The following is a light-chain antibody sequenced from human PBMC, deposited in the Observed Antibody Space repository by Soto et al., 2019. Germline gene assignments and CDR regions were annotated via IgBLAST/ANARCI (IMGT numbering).Light chain of an antibody. CDR2: SAS. V-gene: IGKV1-27*01. CDR1: QDISDH. CDR3: QKLVSSPWT. Sequence: DLQRTESPSYLSASIGNRVTVSCRASQDISDHVAWYQQKPAKPPKLLIYSASTLYSGVPSRFSGSGSGTNFTLTIGSVQPEDFATYYCQKLVSSPWTFGQGTKVDVK. J-gene: IGKJ1*01.